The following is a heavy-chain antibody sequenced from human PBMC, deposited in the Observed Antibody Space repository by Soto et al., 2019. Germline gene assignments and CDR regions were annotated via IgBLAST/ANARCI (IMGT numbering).Heavy chain of an antibody. Sequence: GGSPRLSCAASGFTFCDYAMHWVRQAPGKGLEWVAVVSHDGRNTHYADSVKGRFTISRDSSKNTVSLEMTSLRAEDTAVYYCAKGGRQWLVTSDFNYWGQGALVTVSS. CDR1: GFTFCDYA. CDR3: AKGGRQWLVTSDFNY. V-gene: IGHV3-30*18. D-gene: IGHD6-19*01. J-gene: IGHJ4*02. CDR2: VSHDGRNT.